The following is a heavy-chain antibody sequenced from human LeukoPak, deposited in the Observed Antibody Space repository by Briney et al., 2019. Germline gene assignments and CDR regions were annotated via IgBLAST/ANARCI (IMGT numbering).Heavy chain of an antibody. CDR1: GLDLSGYW. J-gene: IGHJ4*02. CDR2: INSDGSST. Sequence: GGSLRLSCAASGLDLSGYWMHWVRQAPGKGLVWVSRINSDGSSTTYANSVQGRLTIPRDNAKNTLYLQMSSLRAEDTAVYYCACDRYYHPDYWGQGTLVTVSS. CDR3: ACDRYYHPDY. D-gene: IGHD2-21*01. V-gene: IGHV3-74*01.